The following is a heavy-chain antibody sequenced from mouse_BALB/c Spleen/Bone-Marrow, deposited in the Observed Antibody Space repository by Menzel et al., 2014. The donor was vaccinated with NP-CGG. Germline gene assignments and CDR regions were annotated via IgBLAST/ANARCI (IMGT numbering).Heavy chain of an antibody. CDR3: ARELGHYAMDY. CDR1: GFSLTGYG. V-gene: IGHV2-6-7*01. CDR2: IWGDGST. J-gene: IGHJ4*01. D-gene: IGHD4-1*01. Sequence: VKLQESGPGLVAPSQRLSIPCTVSGFSLTGYGLNWVRQPPGKGLEWLGMIWGDGSTDYNSALKSRLSISKDNSKSQVFLKMNSLQTDDTARYYCARELGHYAMDYWGQGASVTVSS.